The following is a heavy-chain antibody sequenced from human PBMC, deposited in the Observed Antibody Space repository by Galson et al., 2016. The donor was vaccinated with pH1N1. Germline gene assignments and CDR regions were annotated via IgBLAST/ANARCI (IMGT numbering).Heavy chain of an antibody. J-gene: IGHJ3*02. CDR1: GFTFSSYW. D-gene: IGHD3-3*01. V-gene: IGHV3-48*04. Sequence: SLRLSCAASGFTFSSYWMSWVHQAPGKGLEWISYISSSSTRVFYADSVKGRFTISRDNAKNSLYLQMKSLRAEDTAVYYCVRDDYESWSGYDAFDIWGPGTMVTVSS. CDR2: ISSSSTRV. CDR3: VRDDYESWSGYDAFDI.